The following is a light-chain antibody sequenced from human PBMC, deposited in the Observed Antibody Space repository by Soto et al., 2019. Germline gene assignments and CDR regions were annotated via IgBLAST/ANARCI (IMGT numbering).Light chain of an antibody. CDR1: QDIRNR. Sequence: DIQMTQSPPSLSASVGDRVTITCQARQDIRNRLNWYRQKPGKAPEVLIYDASNLATGVPSRFTGSGSDIDFTLSISSLQPEDIATYYCHPYDNPLRLTIGPGTKVNIQ. V-gene: IGKV1-33*01. J-gene: IGKJ3*01. CDR2: DAS. CDR3: HPYDNPLRLT.